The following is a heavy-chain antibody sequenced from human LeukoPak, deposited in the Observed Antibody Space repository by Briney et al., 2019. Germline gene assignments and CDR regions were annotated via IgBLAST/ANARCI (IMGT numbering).Heavy chain of an antibody. CDR1: SGSITNYY. D-gene: IGHD6-6*01. Sequence: PSETPSLTCTVSSGSITNYYWSWIRQPPGKGLEWIGYIYYSGSTNYYPSLKSRVTISVDKSKSQFSLKLTSVIAADTAVYYCATYSSSSKHYFDHWGQGTLVTVSS. J-gene: IGHJ4*02. V-gene: IGHV4-59*12. CDR3: ATYSSSSKHYFDH. CDR2: IYYSGST.